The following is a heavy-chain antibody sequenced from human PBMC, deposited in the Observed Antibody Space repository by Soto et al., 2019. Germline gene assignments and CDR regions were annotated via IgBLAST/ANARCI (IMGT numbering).Heavy chain of an antibody. D-gene: IGHD3-3*01. J-gene: IGHJ5*02. V-gene: IGHV1-69*06. CDR1: GGTFSSYA. Sequence: SVKVSCKASGGTFSSYAISWVRQAPGQGLEWMGGIIPIFGTANYAQKFQGRVTITADKSTSTAYMELSSLRSEDTAVYYCAYARFLEDNWFDPWGQGTLVTVSS. CDR2: IIPIFGTA. CDR3: AYARFLEDNWFDP.